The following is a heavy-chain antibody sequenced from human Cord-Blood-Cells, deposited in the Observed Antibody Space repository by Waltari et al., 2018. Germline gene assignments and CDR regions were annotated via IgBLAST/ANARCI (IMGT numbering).Heavy chain of an antibody. CDR1: GNTFTCYY. V-gene: IGHV1-2*02. CDR3: ARGQANWGPFDI. Sequence: QVQLVQSGAEVKKPGPSVKVSCKASGNTFTCYYMPWVRQALDQGLEWMGWNNPNSGGTNYAQKFQGRVTMTRDTSISTAYMELSRLRSDDTAVYYCARGQANWGPFDIWGQGTMVTDSS. D-gene: IGHD7-27*01. J-gene: IGHJ3*02. CDR2: NNPNSGGT.